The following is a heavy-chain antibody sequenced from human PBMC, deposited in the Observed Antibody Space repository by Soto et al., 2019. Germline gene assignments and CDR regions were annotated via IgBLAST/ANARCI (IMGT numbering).Heavy chain of an antibody. J-gene: IGHJ4*02. D-gene: IGHD4-4*01. CDR1: GFTLSTFS. CDR2: ISGGADTI. CDR3: VRGWRSNSFYQ. Sequence: EVQLVESGGHLVQPGGSLRLSCAASGFTLSTFSMDWVRQAPGKGLEWISYISGGADTIYYRDSVRGRFTISRDNAENSVYLQMNSLRDEDTAIYSCVRGWRSNSFYQWGRGTLVTVSS. V-gene: IGHV3-48*02.